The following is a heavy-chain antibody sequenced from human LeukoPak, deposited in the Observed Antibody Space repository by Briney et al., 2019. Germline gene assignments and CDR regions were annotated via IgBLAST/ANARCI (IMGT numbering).Heavy chain of an antibody. V-gene: IGHV1-69*04. D-gene: IGHD4-23*01. CDR1: GGTFTTYA. Sequence: ASVKVSCKASGGTFTTYAISWVRQAPGQGLEWMGRIIPILGIANYAQKFQGRVTITADKSTSTAYMELSSLRSEDTAVYYCARDRKGYGGNSRYYYYGMDIWGQGTTVTVSS. CDR3: ARDRKGYGGNSRYYYYGMDI. J-gene: IGHJ6*02. CDR2: IIPILGIA.